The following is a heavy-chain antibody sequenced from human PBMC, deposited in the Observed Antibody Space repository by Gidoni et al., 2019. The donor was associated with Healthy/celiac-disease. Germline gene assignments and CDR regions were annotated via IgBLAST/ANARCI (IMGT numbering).Heavy chain of an antibody. CDR3: ARAVGNYDSLTYFDY. CDR1: GGSFSGYY. J-gene: IGHJ4*02. V-gene: IGHV4-34*01. D-gene: IGHD1-7*01. Sequence: QVQLQQWGAGLLKPSETLSLTCAVYGGSFSGYYWSWIRQPPGKGLEWIGEINHSGSTNYNPSLKSRVTISLVTSKNQFSLKLSSVTAADTAVYYCARAVGNYDSLTYFDYWGQGTLVTVSS. CDR2: INHSGST.